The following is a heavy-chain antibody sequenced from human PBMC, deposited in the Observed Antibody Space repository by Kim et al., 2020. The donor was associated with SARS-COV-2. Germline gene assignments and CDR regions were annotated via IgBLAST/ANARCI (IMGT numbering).Heavy chain of an antibody. J-gene: IGHJ4*01. V-gene: IGHV3-30*04. CDR1: GFTFSSYA. CDR3: ARGGGRWLQLEPYYFDY. CDR2: ISYDGSNK. D-gene: IGHD1-1*01. Sequence: GGSLRLSCAASGFTFSSYAMHWVRQAPGKGLEWVAVISYDGSNKYYADSVKGRFTISRDNSKNTLYLQMNSLRAEDTAVYYCARGGGRWLQLEPYYFDY.